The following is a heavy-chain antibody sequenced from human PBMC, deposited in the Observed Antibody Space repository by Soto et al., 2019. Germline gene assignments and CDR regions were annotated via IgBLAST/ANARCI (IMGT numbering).Heavy chain of an antibody. CDR1: GYSFTSYW. D-gene: IGHD2-2*01. CDR3: ARLGRYCSSTSCYGNYYYGMDV. Sequence: TGESLKISCKGSGYSFTSYWVSWVRQMPGKGLEWMGRIDPSDSYTNYSPSFQGHVTISADKSISTAYLQWSSLKASDTAMYYCARLGRYCSSTSCYGNYYYGMDVWGQGTTVTVYS. J-gene: IGHJ6*02. CDR2: IDPSDSYT. V-gene: IGHV5-10-1*01.